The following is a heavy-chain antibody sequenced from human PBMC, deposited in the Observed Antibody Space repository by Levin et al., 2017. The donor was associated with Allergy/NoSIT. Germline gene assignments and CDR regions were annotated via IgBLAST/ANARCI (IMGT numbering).Heavy chain of an antibody. D-gene: IGHD4-17*01. J-gene: IGHJ5*02. Sequence: GGSLRLSCAASGFTFSSYAMSWVRQAPGKGLEWVSAISGSGGSTYYADSVKGRFTISRDNSKNTLYLQMNSLRAEDTAVYYCAKDRDHGDYVGWFDPWGQGTLVTVSS. CDR1: GFTFSSYA. V-gene: IGHV3-23*01. CDR2: ISGSGGST. CDR3: AKDRDHGDYVGWFDP.